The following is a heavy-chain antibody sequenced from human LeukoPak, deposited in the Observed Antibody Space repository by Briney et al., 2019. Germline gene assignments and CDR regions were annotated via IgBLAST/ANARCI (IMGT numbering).Heavy chain of an antibody. CDR3: ARDLGYSSSWTRWFDP. CDR1: GFTFSSYG. D-gene: IGHD6-13*01. V-gene: IGHV3-30*02. CDR2: IRCDGSNK. J-gene: IGHJ5*02. Sequence: PGGSLRLSCAASGFTFSSYGMHWVRQAPGKGLEWVAFIRCDGSNKYYAGSVKGRFTISRDNAKNSLYLQMNSLRAEDTAVYYCARDLGYSSSWTRWFDPWGQGTLVTVSS.